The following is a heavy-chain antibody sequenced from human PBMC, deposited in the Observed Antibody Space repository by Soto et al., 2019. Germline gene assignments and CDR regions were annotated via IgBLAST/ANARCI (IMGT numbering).Heavy chain of an antibody. D-gene: IGHD2-15*01. CDR2: IIPIFGTA. V-gene: IGHV1-69*06. Sequence: SVKVSCKASGGTFSSYAISWVRQAPGQGLDWMGGIIPIFGTANYAQKFQGRVTITADKSTSTAYMYASGQRSSDTAGYLFASAVVAAPRRYMDYWGQGTLVTVSS. CDR1: GGTFSSYA. CDR3: ASAVVAAPRRYMDY. J-gene: IGHJ4*02.